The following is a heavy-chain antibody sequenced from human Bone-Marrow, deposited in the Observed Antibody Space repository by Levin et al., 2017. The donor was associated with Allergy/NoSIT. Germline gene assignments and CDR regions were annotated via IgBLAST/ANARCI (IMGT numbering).Heavy chain of an antibody. CDR1: GFTFSSYG. J-gene: IGHJ4*02. CDR2: ISYDGSNK. CDR3: AKDTFSD. D-gene: IGHD3-3*02. Sequence: GGSLRLSCAASGFTFSSYGMHWVRQAPGKGLEWVAVISYDGSNKYYADSVKGRFTISRDNSKNTLYLQMNSLRAEDTAVYYCAKDTFSDWGQGTLVTVSS. V-gene: IGHV3-30*18.